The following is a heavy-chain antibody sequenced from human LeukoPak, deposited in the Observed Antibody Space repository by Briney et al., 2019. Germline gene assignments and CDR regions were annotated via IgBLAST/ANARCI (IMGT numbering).Heavy chain of an antibody. CDR1: GYTFSDYY. CDR3: AREPIRVFDYFDL. CDR2: VNLDSGVT. D-gene: IGHD3-9*01. Sequence: ASVKVTCKASGYTFSDYYMHWVRQAPGRGHEWMGCVNLDSGVTDYVQKFQGRITMTRDTSISTAYMDLSSLKSDDTGIYFCAREPIRVFDYFDLWGRGTLVTVSS. J-gene: IGHJ2*01. V-gene: IGHV1-2*02.